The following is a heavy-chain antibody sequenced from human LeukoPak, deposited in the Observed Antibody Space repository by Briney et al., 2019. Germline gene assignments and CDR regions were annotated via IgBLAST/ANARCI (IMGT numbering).Heavy chain of an antibody. D-gene: IGHD3-9*01. V-gene: IGHV3-30*04. CDR1: GFTFSSYA. J-gene: IGHJ4*02. Sequence: GGSLRLSCAASGFTFSSYAMHWVRQAPGKGLEWVAVISYDGSNKYYADSVKGRFTISRDNSKNTLYLQMNSLRAEDTAVYYCARDVLRYFDWLFTFDYWGQGTLVTVSS. CDR3: ARDVLRYFDWLFTFDY. CDR2: ISYDGSNK.